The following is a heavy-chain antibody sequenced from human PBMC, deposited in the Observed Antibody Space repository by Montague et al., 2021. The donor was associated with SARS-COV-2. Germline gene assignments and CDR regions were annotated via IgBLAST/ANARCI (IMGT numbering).Heavy chain of an antibody. CDR3: ATEMPAYDVFDI. V-gene: IGHV4-61*08. CDR1: GGSVTSGDYY. Sequence: SETQSLTCTVSGGSVTSGDYYWTWIRQPPGKGLEWIGYIYNTGRTNYNPSLKSRVTISMDTSKNQFSLKVDSVSAADTAVYYCATEMPAYDVFDIWGQGTMVTVSS. J-gene: IGHJ3*02. D-gene: IGHD2-2*01. CDR2: IYNTGRT.